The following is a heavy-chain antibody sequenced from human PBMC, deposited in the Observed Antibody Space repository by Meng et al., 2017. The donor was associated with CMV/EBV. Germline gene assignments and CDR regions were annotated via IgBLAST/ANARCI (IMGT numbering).Heavy chain of an antibody. CDR3: AIYCSSTSCYGGDAFDI. CDR2: INPNSGGT. J-gene: IGHJ3*02. Sequence: ASVKVSCKASGYTFTGYYMHWVRQAPGQGLEWMGWINPNSGGTNYAQKFQGRVTMTRDTSISTAYMELSRLRSDDTAVYYCAIYCSSTSCYGGDAFDIWGQGTMVTVSS. V-gene: IGHV1-2*02. CDR1: GYTFTGYY. D-gene: IGHD2-2*01.